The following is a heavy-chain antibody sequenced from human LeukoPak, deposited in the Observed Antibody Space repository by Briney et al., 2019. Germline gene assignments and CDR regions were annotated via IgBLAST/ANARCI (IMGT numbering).Heavy chain of an antibody. CDR3: ARDDYDFWSGYPVEISVDY. CDR2: ISSNSSTI. Sequence: GGSLRLSCAASGFTFSSYSMNWVRQAPGQGLEWVSYISSNSSTIYYADSVKGRFTITRDNAKNSPYLQMNSLRAEDTAVYYCARDDYDFWSGYPVEISVDYWGQGTLVTVSS. CDR1: GFTFSSYS. D-gene: IGHD3-3*01. V-gene: IGHV3-48*01. J-gene: IGHJ4*02.